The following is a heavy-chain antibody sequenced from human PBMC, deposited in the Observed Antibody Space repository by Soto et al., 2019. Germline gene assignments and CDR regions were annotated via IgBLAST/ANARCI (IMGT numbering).Heavy chain of an antibody. V-gene: IGHV3-7*01. CDR3: SSLATARIQIAGY. D-gene: IGHD5-18*01. CDR1: GFTFSSYG. J-gene: IGHJ4*02. Sequence: GGSLRISCAASGFTFSSYGMHWVRQAPGKGLEWVAMTTQDGNDKDYVDSVRGRFAISRDSAKNAMYLQMNRLTVEDTAIYYISSLATARIQIAGYWAQGIQVPGSS. CDR2: TTQDGNDK.